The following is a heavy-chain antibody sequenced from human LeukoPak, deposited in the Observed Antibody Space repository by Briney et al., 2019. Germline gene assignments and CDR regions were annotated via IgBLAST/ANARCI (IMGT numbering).Heavy chain of an antibody. CDR3: ARIPTVTFFDY. V-gene: IGHV4-39*07. D-gene: IGHD4-17*01. J-gene: IGHJ4*02. Sequence: SETLSLTYTVSGGSMSSSSYYWGWIRQPPGKGLEWIGSIYYSESTYQNPSLKSRVTISVDTSKNQFSLKLSSVTAADTAVYYCARIPTVTFFDYWGQGTLVTVSS. CDR2: IYYSEST. CDR1: GGSMSSSSYY.